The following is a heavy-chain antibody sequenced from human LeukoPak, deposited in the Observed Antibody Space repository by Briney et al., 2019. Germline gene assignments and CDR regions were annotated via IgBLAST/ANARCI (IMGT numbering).Heavy chain of an antibody. CDR1: GGTFSSYA. V-gene: IGHV1-69*05. Sequence: SVKVSCKASGGTFSSYAISWVRQAPGQGLEWMGGIIPIFGTANYAQKFQGRVTITTDESTSTAYMELSSLRSEDTAVYYCARVVIPRDYDFYYMDVWGKGTTVTVSS. J-gene: IGHJ6*03. CDR3: ARVVIPRDYDFYYMDV. D-gene: IGHD3-3*01. CDR2: IIPIFGTA.